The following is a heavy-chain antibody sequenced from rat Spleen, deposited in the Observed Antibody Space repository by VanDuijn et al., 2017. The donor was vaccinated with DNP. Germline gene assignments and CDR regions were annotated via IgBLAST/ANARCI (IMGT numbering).Heavy chain of an antibody. CDR1: GFTFSNYD. V-gene: IGHV5-25*01. CDR2: ITTSGDST. Sequence: EVQLVESGGGLVQPGRSLKLSCAASGFTFSNYDMAWVRQAPGKGLEWVASITTSGDSTSSPDSVKGRFTISRDNAKSTLYLQMDSLRSEDTATYYCARSTPGIRGYYFDYWGPGVMVTVSS. CDR3: ARSTPGIRGYYFDY. J-gene: IGHJ2*01. D-gene: IGHD1-4*01.